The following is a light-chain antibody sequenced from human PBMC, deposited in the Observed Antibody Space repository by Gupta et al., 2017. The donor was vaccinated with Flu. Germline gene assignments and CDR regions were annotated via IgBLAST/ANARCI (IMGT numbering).Light chain of an antibody. CDR2: AAS. V-gene: IGKV1-9*01. J-gene: IGKJ4*01. CDR1: QGISSY. CDR3: QQLNSYPLT. Sequence: IQLTESPFSLSASVGDRVTITCRASQGISSYLAWYQQKPGKAPKLLIYAASTLQSGVPSRFSGSGSGTEFTLTISSLQPEDFATYYCQQLNSYPLTFGGGTKVEIK.